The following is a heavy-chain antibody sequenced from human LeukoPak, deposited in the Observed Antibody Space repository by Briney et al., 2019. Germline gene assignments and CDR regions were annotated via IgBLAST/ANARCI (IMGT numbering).Heavy chain of an antibody. CDR2: ISGSGGST. CDR1: GFTFSSYA. D-gene: IGHD3-10*01. CDR3: AKGTPRGGYGSGSYYLFDY. V-gene: IGHV3-23*01. Sequence: GGSLRLSCAASGFTFSSYAMSWVRQAPGKGLEWVSAISGSGGSTYYADSVKGWFTISRDNSKNTLYLQMNSLRAEDTAVYYCAKGTPRGGYGSGSYYLFDYWGQGTLVTVSS. J-gene: IGHJ4*02.